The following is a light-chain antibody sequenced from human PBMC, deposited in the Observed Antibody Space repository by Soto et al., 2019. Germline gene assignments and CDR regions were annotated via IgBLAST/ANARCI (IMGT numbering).Light chain of an antibody. J-gene: IGKJ5*01. CDR1: QGIRSA. CDR3: QHFNGYPRS. Sequence: AIQLTQSPSSLSASIGDRVTITCRASQGIRSALAWYQQKPGKAPSLLIFGASTLESGVPSRFSGSGSGTDFTLTISSLQAEDFATYYCQHFNGYPRSIGQGTRLEIK. V-gene: IGKV1-13*02. CDR2: GAS.